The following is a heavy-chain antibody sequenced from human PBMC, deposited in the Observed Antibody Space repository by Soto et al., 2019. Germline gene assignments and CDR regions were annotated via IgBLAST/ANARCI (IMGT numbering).Heavy chain of an antibody. V-gene: IGHV1-69*02. CDR3: ASPQQLGHDAFEI. J-gene: IGHJ3*02. Sequence: SVKVSCKASGGTFSSYTISWVRQAPGQGLEWMGRIIPILGIANYAQKFQGRVTITADKSTSTAYMELSSLRSEDTAVYYCASPQQLGHDAFEIWGQGTMVTVSS. CDR1: GGTFSSYT. D-gene: IGHD6-13*01. CDR2: IIPILGIA.